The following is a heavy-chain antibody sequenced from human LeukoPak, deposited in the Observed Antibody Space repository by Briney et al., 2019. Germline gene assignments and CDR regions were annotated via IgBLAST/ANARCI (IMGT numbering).Heavy chain of an antibody. Sequence: TGGSLRLSCAASGFTFDDYAMHWVRQAPGKGLEWVSGISWNSGSIGYADSVKGRFTISRDNAKNSLYLQMNSLRAGDMALYYCAKDVSSGWYVPSGYFDYRGQGTLVTVSS. CDR1: GFTFDDYA. V-gene: IGHV3-9*03. CDR3: AKDVSSGWYVPSGYFDY. J-gene: IGHJ4*02. D-gene: IGHD6-19*01. CDR2: ISWNSGSI.